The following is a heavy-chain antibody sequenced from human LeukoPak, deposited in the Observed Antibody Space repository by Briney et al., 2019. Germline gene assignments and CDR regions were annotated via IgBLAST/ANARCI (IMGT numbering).Heavy chain of an antibody. J-gene: IGHJ4*02. V-gene: IGHV3-23*01. CDR1: GFTFSSYA. CDR3: AREEQVMAGTLDY. D-gene: IGHD1-14*01. Sequence: GGSLRLSCAASGFTFSSYAMSWVRQAPGKGLEWVSAISGSGGGTYYADSVKGRFTISRDNSKNTLYLQMNSLRADDTAVYYCAREEQVMAGTLDYWGQGTLVTVSS. CDR2: ISGSGGGT.